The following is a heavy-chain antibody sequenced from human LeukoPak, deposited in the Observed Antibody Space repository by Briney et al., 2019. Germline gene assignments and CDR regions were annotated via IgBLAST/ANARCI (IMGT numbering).Heavy chain of an antibody. V-gene: IGHV3-74*01. CDR2: ISADGSSF. CDR1: GFTFSASW. D-gene: IGHD6-13*01. CDR3: ARGYGSSWFYFDY. J-gene: IGHJ4*02. Sequence: GGSLRLSCAASGFTFSASWMHWVRQVPGKGLVWVSRISADGSSFSYADSVKGRFTTSRDNAKNTVYLQMNSLRAEDTAVYHCARGYGSSWFYFDYWGQGTPITVSS.